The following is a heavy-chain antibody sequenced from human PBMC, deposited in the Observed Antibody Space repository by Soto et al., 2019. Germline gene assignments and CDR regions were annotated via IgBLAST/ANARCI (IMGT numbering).Heavy chain of an antibody. V-gene: IGHV3-7*01. D-gene: IGHD6-13*01. Sequence: GGSLRLSCAASGFTFSSYWMSWVRQAPGKGLEWVANIKQDGSEKYYVDSVKGRFTISRDNAKNSLYLQMNSLRAEDTAVYYCASEESSSWISWGDYWGQGTLVTVSS. CDR1: GFTFSSYW. J-gene: IGHJ4*02. CDR3: ASEESSSWISWGDY. CDR2: IKQDGSEK.